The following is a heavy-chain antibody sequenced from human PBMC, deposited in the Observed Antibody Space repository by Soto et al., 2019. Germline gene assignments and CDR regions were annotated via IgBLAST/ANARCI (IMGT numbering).Heavy chain of an antibody. Sequence: QVQLIQSAAEVKKPGSWVRVSCTASGGIFGSHGFSWVRQAPGQRLEWVGGFIPIFRTLTYTEKFQARVRIAADESTNTVYLDLSSLTSEDTAVYYCVRDRRIYYSDPHDEFVASDYEVWGQGTMVSVSS. CDR3: VRDRRIYYSDPHDEFVASDYEV. J-gene: IGHJ3*01. V-gene: IGHV1-69*01. D-gene: IGHD3-22*01. CDR1: GGIFGSHG. CDR2: FIPIFRTL.